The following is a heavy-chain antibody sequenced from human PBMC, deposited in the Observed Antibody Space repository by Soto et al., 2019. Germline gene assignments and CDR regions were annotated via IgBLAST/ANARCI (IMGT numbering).Heavy chain of an antibody. CDR3: ARELAAAATYYYYGMDV. CDR2: ISYDGSNK. CDR1: GFTFSSYA. J-gene: IGHJ6*02. Sequence: GWSLRLSCAASGFTFSSYAMHWVRQAPGKGLEWVAVISYDGSNKYYADSVKGRFTISRDNSKNTLYLQMNSLRAEDTAVYYCARELAAAATYYYYGMDVWGQGTTVTVSS. V-gene: IGHV3-30-3*01. D-gene: IGHD6-13*01.